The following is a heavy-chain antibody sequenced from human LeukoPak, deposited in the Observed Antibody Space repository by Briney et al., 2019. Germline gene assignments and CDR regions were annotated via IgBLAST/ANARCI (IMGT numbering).Heavy chain of an antibody. CDR1: GYTFTSYG. CDR2: ISAYNGNT. V-gene: IGHV1-18*01. J-gene: IGHJ4*02. Sequence: GASVKVSCKASGYTFTSYGISWVRQAPGQGLEWMGWISAYNGNTNYAQKLQGRVTMTTDTSTSTAYMELRSLRSDDTAVYYCARVVGDIVVVPAAHFDYWGQGTLVTVSS. D-gene: IGHD2-2*01. CDR3: ARVVGDIVVVPAAHFDY.